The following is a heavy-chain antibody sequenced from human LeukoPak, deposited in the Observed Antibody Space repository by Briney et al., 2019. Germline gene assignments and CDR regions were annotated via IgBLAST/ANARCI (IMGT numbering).Heavy chain of an antibody. J-gene: IGHJ5*02. CDR2: IYHSGNT. CDR3: ARHLNYQPNKISWFDP. D-gene: IGHD2-2*01. CDR1: GDSITSSNW. V-gene: IGHV4-4*02. Sequence: PSETLSLTCAVSGDSITSSNWWSWVRQPPEKGLEWIGEIYHSGNTNYNPPLKSRVTISLDKSKNQFSLKLKSVTAADTAVYYCARHLNYQPNKISWFDPWGQGTLVTVSS.